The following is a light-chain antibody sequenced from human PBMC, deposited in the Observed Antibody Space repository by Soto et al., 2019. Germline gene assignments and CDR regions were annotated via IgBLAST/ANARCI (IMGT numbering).Light chain of an antibody. CDR3: QQLNSYPKS. Sequence: DIQLTQSPSFLSASVGDRVTITCRASQGISSYLDWYQQKPGKAPKLLIYAASTFQSAVPSRFSGSGSGTEFTLTLSSLQPEDFATYYCQQLNSYPKSFGQGTRLEIK. CDR1: QGISSY. CDR2: AAS. V-gene: IGKV1-9*01. J-gene: IGKJ5*01.